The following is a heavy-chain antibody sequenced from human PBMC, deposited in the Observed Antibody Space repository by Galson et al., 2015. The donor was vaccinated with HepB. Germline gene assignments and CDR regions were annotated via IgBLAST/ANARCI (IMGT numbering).Heavy chain of an antibody. V-gene: IGHV3-23*01. D-gene: IGHD3-10*01. CDR1: GFTFSNYA. CDR2: ISGRGGNT. CDR3: AKDSLVDYYGSGTLWAFDI. J-gene: IGHJ3*02. Sequence: SLRLSCAVSGFTFSNYAMSWVRQAPGKGLEWVSSISGRGGNTYYADSVKGRFTISRDNSKNTLYLQMNSLRAEDTAVYYCAKDSLVDYYGSGTLWAFDIWGRGTLVTVSS.